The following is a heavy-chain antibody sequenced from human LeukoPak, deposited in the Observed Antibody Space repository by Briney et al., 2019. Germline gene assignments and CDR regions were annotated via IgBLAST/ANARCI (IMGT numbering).Heavy chain of an antibody. D-gene: IGHD6-13*01. Sequence: PSETQSLTCTVSGGSISNYYWSSLRHPPGKGLEWIGYIYYTGSTGYNPSLKSRVTILVDTSKKQFSLKLNSVTAADTAVYYCARAAWDAAAQFELWGQGTLVTVSS. V-gene: IGHV4-59*01. J-gene: IGHJ1*01. CDR3: ARAAWDAAAQFEL. CDR1: GGSISNYY. CDR2: IYYTGST.